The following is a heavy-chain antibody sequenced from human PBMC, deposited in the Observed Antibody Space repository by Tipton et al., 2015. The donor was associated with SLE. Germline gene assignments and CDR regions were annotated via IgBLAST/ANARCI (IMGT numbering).Heavy chain of an antibody. D-gene: IGHD6-13*01. V-gene: IGHV3-30*02. CDR1: GFTFSTYG. Sequence: GSLRLSCAASGFTFSTYGMHWVRQAPGKGLEWVAFIRYDASNKHYAASVKGRFTISRDNSKKTLHLQMNSLRAEDTAVYYCAKDTGLSSSWSFYYFDYWGQGTLVTVSS. CDR2: IRYDASNK. J-gene: IGHJ4*02. CDR3: AKDTGLSSSWSFYYFDY.